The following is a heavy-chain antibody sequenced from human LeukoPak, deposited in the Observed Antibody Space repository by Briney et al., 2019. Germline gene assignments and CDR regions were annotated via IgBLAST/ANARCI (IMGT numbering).Heavy chain of an antibody. D-gene: IGHD4-17*01. J-gene: IGHJ6*04. Sequence: GGSLRLSCAASGFTVSSNYMRWVRQAPGKGLEWVSVIYSGGSTYYADSVKGRFTISRDNSKNTLYLQMNSLRAEDTAVYYCARDLDGDYGAFAMGVWGKGTTVTVSS. CDR3: ARDLDGDYGAFAMGV. V-gene: IGHV3-66*02. CDR1: GFTVSSNY. CDR2: IYSGGST.